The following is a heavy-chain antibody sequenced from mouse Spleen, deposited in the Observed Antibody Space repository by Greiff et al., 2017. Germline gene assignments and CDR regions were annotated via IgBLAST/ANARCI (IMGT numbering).Heavy chain of an antibody. Sequence: EVKLEESGGGLVQPKGSLKLSCAASGFTFNTYAMHWVRQAPGKGLEWVARIRSKSSNYATYYADSVKDRFTISRDDSQSMLYLQMNNLKTEDTAMYYCVREDYYGSSPYYAMDYWGQGTSVTVSS. V-gene: IGHV10-3*01. D-gene: IGHD1-1*01. J-gene: IGHJ4*01. CDR1: GFTFNTYA. CDR2: IRSKSSNYAT. CDR3: VREDYYGSSPYYAMDY.